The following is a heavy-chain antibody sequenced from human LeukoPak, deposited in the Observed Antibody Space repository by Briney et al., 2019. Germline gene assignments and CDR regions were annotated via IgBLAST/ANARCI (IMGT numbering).Heavy chain of an antibody. J-gene: IGHJ4*02. CDR3: ARGSTGTTFDY. V-gene: IGHV1-46*03. D-gene: IGHD1-7*01. CDR2: INPSGGST. Sequence: ASVKVSCKASGYTFINYSMHWVRQAPGQGLEWMGIINPSGGSTSYAQNFQGRVTMTRDTSTSTVYMDLSSLRSGDTAVYYCARGSTGTTFDYWGQGTLVTVSS. CDR1: GYTFINYS.